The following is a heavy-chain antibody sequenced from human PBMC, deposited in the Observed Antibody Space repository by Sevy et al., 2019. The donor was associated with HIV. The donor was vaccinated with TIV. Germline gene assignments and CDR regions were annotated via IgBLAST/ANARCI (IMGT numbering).Heavy chain of an antibody. J-gene: IGHJ4*01. V-gene: IGHV3-48*03. CDR1: GFTFRSYE. Sequence: GGSLRLSCAASGFTFRSYEFNWVRQAPGKGLQWISHISTGGAGGATIFYADSVKGRFTISRDNAKNSVFLQMNSLRAEDTAVYFCATSCRDDYNYYFDYWGHGTLVTVSS. CDR3: ATSCRDDYNYYFDY. D-gene: IGHD4-4*01. CDR2: ISTGGAGGATI.